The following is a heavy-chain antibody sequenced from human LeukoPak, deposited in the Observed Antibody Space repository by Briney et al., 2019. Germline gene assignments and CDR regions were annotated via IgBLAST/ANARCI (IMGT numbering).Heavy chain of an antibody. CDR1: GFTFSSYW. D-gene: IGHD2-2*01. Sequence: GGSLRLSCAASGFTFSSYWMSWVRQAPGKGLEWVANIKQDGSEKYYVDSVKGRFTISRDNAKNSLYLQMNSLRAEDTAVYYCARVWDQLLPNYGMDVWGQGTTATVSS. J-gene: IGHJ6*02. CDR3: ARVWDQLLPNYGMDV. V-gene: IGHV3-7*01. CDR2: IKQDGSEK.